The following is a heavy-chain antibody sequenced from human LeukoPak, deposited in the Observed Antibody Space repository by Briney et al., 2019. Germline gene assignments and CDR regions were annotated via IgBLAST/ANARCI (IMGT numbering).Heavy chain of an antibody. V-gene: IGHV4-4*07. CDR3: ARDPYGDSNFDY. Sequence: SETLSLTCAVYGGSFSGYYWSWIRQPAGKGLEWIGRIYTSGSTNYNPSLKSRVTMSVDTSKNQFSLKLSSVTAADTAVYYCARDPYGDSNFDYWGQGTLVTVSS. D-gene: IGHD4-17*01. J-gene: IGHJ4*02. CDR1: GGSFSGYY. CDR2: IYTSGST.